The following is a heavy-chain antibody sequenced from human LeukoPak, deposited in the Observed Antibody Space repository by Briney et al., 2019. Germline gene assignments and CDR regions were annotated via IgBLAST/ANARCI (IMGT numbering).Heavy chain of an antibody. Sequence: GRPLRLSCAASGFSFDDYAMHWVRQAPGKGLEWVSGISWNSVSMAYADSVKGRFTISRDNAKNSLYLQMNSLRAEDTAVYYCAMGAGGDSDYWGQGTLVTVSS. V-gene: IGHV3-9*01. CDR2: ISWNSVSM. CDR3: AMGAGGDSDY. CDR1: GFSFDDYA. J-gene: IGHJ4*02. D-gene: IGHD2-21*01.